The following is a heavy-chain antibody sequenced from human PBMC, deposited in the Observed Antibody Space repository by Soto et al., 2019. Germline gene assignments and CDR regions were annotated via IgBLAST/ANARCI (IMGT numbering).Heavy chain of an antibody. CDR1: GGSISSGGYS. J-gene: IGHJ4*02. D-gene: IGHD4-17*01. V-gene: IGHV4-30-2*01. CDR3: ARVGGGTVTTLPYFDY. CDR2: IYHSGST. Sequence: SETLSLTCTVSGGSISSGGYSWSWIRQPPGEGLEWIGYIYHSGSTYYNPSLKSRVTISVDRSKNQFSLKLSSVTAADSAVFYCARVGGGTVTTLPYFDYWGQGTLVTVSS.